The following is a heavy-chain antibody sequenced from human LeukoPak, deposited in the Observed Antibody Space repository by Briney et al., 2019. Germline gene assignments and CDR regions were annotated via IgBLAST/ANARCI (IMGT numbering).Heavy chain of an antibody. CDR1: GFTFSSYE. J-gene: IGHJ5*02. Sequence: RTGGSLRLSCAASGFTFSSYEMNWVRQAPGKGLEWVSYISSSGSTIYYADSVKGRFTISRDNARTSLYLQMNSLRAEDTAVYYCARVTAVSPFDPWGQGTLVTVSS. V-gene: IGHV3-48*03. D-gene: IGHD2-21*02. CDR2: ISSSGSTI. CDR3: ARVTAVSPFDP.